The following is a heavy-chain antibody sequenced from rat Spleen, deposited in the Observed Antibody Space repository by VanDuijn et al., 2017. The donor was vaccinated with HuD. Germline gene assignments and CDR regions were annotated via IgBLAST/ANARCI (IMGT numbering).Heavy chain of an antibody. CDR1: GFTFSSFP. D-gene: IGHD3-3*01. V-gene: IGHV5-46*01. CDR2: ISTSGGST. CDR3: TRDNRGYSAPFDY. J-gene: IGHJ2*01. Sequence: EVQLVESGGGLVQPGRSMKLSCAASGFTFSSFPMAWVRQAPTKGLEWVATISTSGGSTYYRDSVKGRFTISRDNAKSTLYLQMNSLRSEDTATYYCTRDNRGYSAPFDYWGQGVMVTVSS.